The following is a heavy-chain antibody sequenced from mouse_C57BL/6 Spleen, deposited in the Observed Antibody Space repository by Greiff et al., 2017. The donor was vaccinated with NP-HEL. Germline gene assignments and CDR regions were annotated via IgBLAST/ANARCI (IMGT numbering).Heavy chain of an antibody. V-gene: IGHV2-2*01. CDR2: IWRGGST. Sequence: QVQLQQSGPGLVQPSQCLSISCTVSGFSLTSYGVHWVRQSPGKGLEWLGVIWRGGSTDYNAAFISRLSISKDNSKSQMFLQMNRRQADDTARDYCARKGGYYDYFDYWGQGTTLTVSS. CDR1: GFSLTSYG. D-gene: IGHD2-3*01. CDR3: ARKGGYYDYFDY. J-gene: IGHJ2*01.